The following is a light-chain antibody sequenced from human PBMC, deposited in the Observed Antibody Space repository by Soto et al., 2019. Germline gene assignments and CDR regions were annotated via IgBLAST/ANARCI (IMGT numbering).Light chain of an antibody. J-gene: IGKJ5*01. CDR1: QSVTTR. CDR2: GAS. Sequence: EIVLTQSPDTLSLSPGGRATLSCRASQSVTTRLAWYQQKPGQPPRLLISGASVRASGVPVRISGSGSGTDFTLTISRLEPEVFALYYCQQYGGSPITFGLGTRLEVK. V-gene: IGKV3-20*01. CDR3: QQYGGSPIT.